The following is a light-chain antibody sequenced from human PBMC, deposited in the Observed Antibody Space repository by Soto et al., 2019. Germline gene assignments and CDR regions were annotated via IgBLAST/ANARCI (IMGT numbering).Light chain of an antibody. V-gene: IGLV1-47*02. CDR3: AAWDDSLSVRYV. Sequence: QSVLTQPPSASGTPGQRVTISCSGSSSNIGSNFVYWYQQRPGTAPRLLIYNNDQRPSGVPDRFSGSKSGTSASLAISGLRSDDEADYYCAAWDDSLSVRYVFGTGTKLTVL. J-gene: IGLJ1*01. CDR1: SSNIGSNF. CDR2: NND.